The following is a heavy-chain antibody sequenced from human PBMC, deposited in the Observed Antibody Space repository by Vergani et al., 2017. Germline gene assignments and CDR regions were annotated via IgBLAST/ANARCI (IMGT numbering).Heavy chain of an antibody. D-gene: IGHD3-22*01. J-gene: IGHJ4*02. CDR3: ARHEGRDSSGSKYFDY. CDR2: MYPGDSDT. CDR1: GYSFTSYW. V-gene: IGHV5-51*01. Sequence: EVQLVQSGAEVKKPGESLKISCTGSGYSFTSYWIGWVRQMPGKGLEWMGIMYPGDSDTRYSPSFQGQVTISADKSISTAYLQWSSLKASDTAMYYCARHEGRDSSGSKYFDYWGQGTLVTVSS.